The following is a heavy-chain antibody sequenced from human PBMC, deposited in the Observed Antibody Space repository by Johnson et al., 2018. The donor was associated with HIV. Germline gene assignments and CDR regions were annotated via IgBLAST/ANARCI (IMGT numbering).Heavy chain of an antibody. CDR2: ISSDGSNK. Sequence: QVQLVESGGGLVQPGGSLRLSCAASGFTFSSYGMHWVRQSPGKGLEWVAVISSDGSNKYYVDSVKGRFTISRDNSENTLYLQMNSLRPEDTAVYYCARDFKDSSSWYGAFDIWGQGTMVTVSS. CDR1: GFTFSSYG. CDR3: ARDFKDSSSWYGAFDI. V-gene: IGHV3-30*03. J-gene: IGHJ3*02. D-gene: IGHD6-13*01.